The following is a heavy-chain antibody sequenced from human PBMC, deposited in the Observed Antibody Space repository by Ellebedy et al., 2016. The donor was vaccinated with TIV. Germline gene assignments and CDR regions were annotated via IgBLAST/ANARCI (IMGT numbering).Heavy chain of an antibody. V-gene: IGHV1-18*01. CDR2: ISAYNGNT. CDR3: ARATVGYSYGLYYYYGMDV. CDR1: GYTFTSYG. J-gene: IGHJ6*02. D-gene: IGHD5-18*01. Sequence: ASVKVSXXASGYTFTSYGISWVRQAPGQGLEWMGWISAYNGNTNYAQKFQGRVTITADESTSTAYMELSRLRSDDTAVYYCARATVGYSYGLYYYYGMDVWGQGTTVTVSS.